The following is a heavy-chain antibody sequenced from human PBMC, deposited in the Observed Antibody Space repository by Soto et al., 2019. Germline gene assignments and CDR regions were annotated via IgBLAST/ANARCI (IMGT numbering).Heavy chain of an antibody. CDR3: ACAHRTDVYALDT. J-gene: IGHJ3*02. V-gene: IGHV1-18*01. CDR1: GYTFTNYG. CDR2: ISGYNDNT. Sequence: QLQLVQSGAEVKKPGASVKVSCKASGYTFTNYGISWVRQAPGQGLEWMGWISGYNDNTNYAQELHGRVTMTTDTSTHTAYMELKIQTSGDTAVYYCACAHRTDVYALDTWGQGTMVTVSS. D-gene: IGHD2-2*01.